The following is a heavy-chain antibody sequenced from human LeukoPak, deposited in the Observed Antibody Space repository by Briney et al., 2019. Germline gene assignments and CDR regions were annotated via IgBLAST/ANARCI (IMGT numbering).Heavy chain of an antibody. J-gene: IGHJ4*02. Sequence: PGGSLRLSCAASGFNFENYAMHWVRQPPGRGLEWVSLITWDSTNIYYGDSMQGRFTVSRDNSKKSLYLQMNSLRPEDTALYYCAREDMSVAGLFDHWGQGTLVTVS. CDR1: GFNFENYA. CDR3: AREDMSVAGLFDH. CDR2: ITWDSTNI. V-gene: IGHV3-43D*03. D-gene: IGHD6-19*01.